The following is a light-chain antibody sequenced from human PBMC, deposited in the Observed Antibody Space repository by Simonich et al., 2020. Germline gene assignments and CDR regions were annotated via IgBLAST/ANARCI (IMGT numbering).Light chain of an antibody. J-gene: IGLJ3*02. CDR1: SSDVGSYNL. Sequence: QSALTQPASVSGSPGQSITISCTGTSSDVGSYNLVSWYQQHPGKAPKLMIYEGSKRPSGVSNRFSGSNSGNPASLTISGLQAEDEADYYCCSYAGSSTWVFGGGTKLTVL. V-gene: IGLV2-23*01. CDR3: CSYAGSSTWV. CDR2: EGS.